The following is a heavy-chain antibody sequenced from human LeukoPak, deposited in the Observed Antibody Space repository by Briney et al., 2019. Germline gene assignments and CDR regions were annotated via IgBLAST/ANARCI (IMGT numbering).Heavy chain of an antibody. Sequence: GGSLRLSCAASGFTFRNYGMNWVRQAPGQGLEWVAVIWYDGSKKYYADSVKGRFTISRDDSKNTLYLQMNSLRAEDTAVYYCARDYCSTTSCLDYWGQGTLVTVSS. V-gene: IGHV3-33*01. J-gene: IGHJ4*02. CDR1: GFTFRNYG. CDR3: ARDYCSTTSCLDY. D-gene: IGHD2-2*01. CDR2: IWYDGSKK.